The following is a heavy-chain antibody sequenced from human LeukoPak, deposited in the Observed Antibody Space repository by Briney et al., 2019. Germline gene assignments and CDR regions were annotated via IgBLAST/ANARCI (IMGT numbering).Heavy chain of an antibody. D-gene: IGHD3-22*01. CDR2: FDPEDGET. CDR3: ATASSYYYDSSGYYSRWFDP. J-gene: IGHJ5*02. CDR1: GYTLTELS. V-gene: IGHV1-24*01. Sequence: ASVKVSCKVSGYTLTELSMHWVRQAPGKGLEWMGGFDPEDGETIYAQRFQGRVTMTEDTSTDTAYMELSSLRSEDTAVYYCATASSYYYDSSGYYSRWFDPWGQGTLVTVSS.